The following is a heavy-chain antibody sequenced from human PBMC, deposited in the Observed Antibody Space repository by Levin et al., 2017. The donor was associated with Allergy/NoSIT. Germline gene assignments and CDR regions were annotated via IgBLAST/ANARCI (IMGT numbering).Heavy chain of an antibody. CDR3: ARDLYYGSGSQYYFDY. V-gene: IGHV3-48*01. J-gene: IGHJ4*02. D-gene: IGHD3-10*01. Sequence: HPGGSLRLSCAASGFTFSSYDMNWVRQAPGKGLEWVSYITSSSGTINYADSVKGRFTISRDNAKNSLYLQMNSLIPEDTAVYYCARDLYYGSGSQYYFDYWGQGTLVTVSS. CDR2: ITSSSGTI. CDR1: GFTFSSYD.